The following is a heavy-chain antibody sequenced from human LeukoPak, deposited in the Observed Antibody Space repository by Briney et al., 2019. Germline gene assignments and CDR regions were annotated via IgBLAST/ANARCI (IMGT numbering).Heavy chain of an antibody. CDR3: ARRVWAHGMDV. CDR2: ISSSSTYI. V-gene: IGHV3-21*01. Sequence: PGGSLRLSCAASGFTFSTYSMNWVRQAPGKGLEWVSSISSSSTYISHADSVKGRFTISRDNAKNSLYLQMNSLRAEDTAVYYCARRVWAHGMDVWGQGTTVTVSS. CDR1: GFTFSTYS. D-gene: IGHD3-16*01. J-gene: IGHJ6*02.